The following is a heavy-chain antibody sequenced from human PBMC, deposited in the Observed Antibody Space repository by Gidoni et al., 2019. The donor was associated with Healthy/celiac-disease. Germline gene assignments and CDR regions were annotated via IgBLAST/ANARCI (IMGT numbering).Heavy chain of an antibody. V-gene: IGHV3-30*18. CDR2: ISYDGSNK. Sequence: QVQLVESGGGVVQPGRSLRLSCAASGFTFRSYCMHWVRQAPGKGLEWVAVISYDGSNKYYADSVKGRFTISRDNSKNTLYLQMYSLRAEDTAVYYCAKQYYYDSSGYTSAFDIWGQGTMVTVSS. CDR1: GFTFRSYC. D-gene: IGHD3-22*01. J-gene: IGHJ3*02. CDR3: AKQYYYDSSGYTSAFDI.